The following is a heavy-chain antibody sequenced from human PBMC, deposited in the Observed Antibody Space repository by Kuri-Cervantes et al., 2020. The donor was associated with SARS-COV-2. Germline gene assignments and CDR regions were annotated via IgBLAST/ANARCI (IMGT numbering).Heavy chain of an antibody. D-gene: IGHD6-13*01. CDR3: ARDRSSNWFSTRVAFDI. CDR1: GLTVFSHAW. Sequence: GGSLRLSCAVSGLTVFSHAWINWVRQPPGKGLEWVSSISSSTSYIYYEDSVKGRFTISRDNAKNSLYLQMNSLRAEDTAIYYCARDRSSNWFSTRVAFDIWGQGTMVTVSS. V-gene: IGHV3-21*01. J-gene: IGHJ3*02. CDR2: ISSSTSYI.